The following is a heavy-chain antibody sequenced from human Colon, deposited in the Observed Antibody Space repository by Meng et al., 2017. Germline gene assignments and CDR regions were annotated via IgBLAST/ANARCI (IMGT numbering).Heavy chain of an antibody. CDR3: GRDQGRELINH. Sequence: QVQLQESGPGLVKPSGTLSLTCTFSGDSISSDIWWSWVRQPPGKGLEWIGEVYHRGDTNYNPSLKSRVDISVDKSKNQLYLSLFSVTAADTAVYYCGRDQGRELINHWGQGTLVTVSS. J-gene: IGHJ4*02. CDR1: GDSISSDIW. V-gene: IGHV4-4*02. CDR2: VYHRGDT. D-gene: IGHD1-7*01.